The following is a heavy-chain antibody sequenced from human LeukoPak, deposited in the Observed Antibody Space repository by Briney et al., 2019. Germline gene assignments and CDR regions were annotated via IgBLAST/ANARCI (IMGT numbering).Heavy chain of an antibody. CDR1: GYSFTSYW. Sequence: GESLKISCKGSGYSFTSYWIGWVRQMPGKGLEWMGIIYPGDSDTRYSPSFQGQVTISADKSIRTAYLQWSSLKASDSAMYYCATRTYSSSWYGAFDIWGQGTMVTVSS. J-gene: IGHJ3*02. CDR3: ATRTYSSSWYGAFDI. CDR2: IYPGDSDT. V-gene: IGHV5-51*01. D-gene: IGHD6-13*01.